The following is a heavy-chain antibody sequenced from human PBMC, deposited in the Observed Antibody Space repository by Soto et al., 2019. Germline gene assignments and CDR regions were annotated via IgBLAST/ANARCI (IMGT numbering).Heavy chain of an antibody. Sequence: QVQLQESGPGLVKPSGTLSLICAVSGGSISSSNWWSWVRQPPGKGLEWIGETYHSGSTKYNPSLKSRVTISIDKSKNQFSLNLSSVTAADTAVYYCARLWRTTGSYYFDSWGQGTLVTVSS. D-gene: IGHD1-1*01. CDR3: ARLWRTTGSYYFDS. CDR2: TYHSGST. J-gene: IGHJ4*02. CDR1: GGSISSSNW. V-gene: IGHV4-4*02.